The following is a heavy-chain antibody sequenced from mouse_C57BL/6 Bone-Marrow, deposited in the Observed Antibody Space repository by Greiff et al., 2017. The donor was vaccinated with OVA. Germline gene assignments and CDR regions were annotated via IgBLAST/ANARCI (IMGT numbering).Heavy chain of an antibody. CDR2: INPYNGGT. J-gene: IGHJ4*01. V-gene: IGHV1-19*01. Sequence: EVQLQQSGPVLVKPGASVKMSCKASGYTFTDYYMSWVKQSHGKSLEWIGVINPYNGGTSYNQKFKGKATLTVDKSSSTAYMELNSLTSEDSAVYYCARADLYDYDYYAMDYWGQGTSVTVSS. CDR1: GYTFTDYY. CDR3: ARADLYDYDYYAMDY. D-gene: IGHD2-4*01.